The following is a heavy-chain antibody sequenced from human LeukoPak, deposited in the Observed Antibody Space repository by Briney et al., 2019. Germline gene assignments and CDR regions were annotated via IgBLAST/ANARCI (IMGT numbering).Heavy chain of an antibody. CDR1: GYTFTSYY. J-gene: IGHJ3*01. Sequence: ASVKVSCKASGYTFTSYYMHWVRQAPGQGLEWMGIINPSGGSTSYAQKFQGRVTMTRDTSISTAYMELSSLRSDDTAVYYCARLGRDCSSTSCTWGQGTMVTVSS. CDR3: ARLGRDCSSTSCT. D-gene: IGHD2-2*01. V-gene: IGHV1-46*01. CDR2: INPSGGST.